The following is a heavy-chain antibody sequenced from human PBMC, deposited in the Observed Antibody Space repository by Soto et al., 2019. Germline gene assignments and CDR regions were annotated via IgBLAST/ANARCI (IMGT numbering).Heavy chain of an antibody. CDR1: GYTLTELS. D-gene: IGHD6-19*01. V-gene: IGHV1-24*01. Sequence: ASVKASCKVSGYTLTELSMHWVRQAPGKGLEWMGGFDPEDGETIYAQKFQGRVTMTEDTSTDTAYMELSSLRSEDTAVYYCATFLFSRVAVAGTRDDYWGQGTLVTVSS. CDR3: ATFLFSRVAVAGTRDDY. CDR2: FDPEDGET. J-gene: IGHJ4*02.